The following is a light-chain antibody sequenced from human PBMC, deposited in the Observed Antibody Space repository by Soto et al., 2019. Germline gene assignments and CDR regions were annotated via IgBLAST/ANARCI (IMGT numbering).Light chain of an antibody. V-gene: IGKV3-11*01. CDR3: QQRNNWRDT. J-gene: IGKJ5*01. Sequence: EIVLTQSPATLSLSPGARAPLSCRASQSVSNYLSWYQQKPGLAPRLLMYETSRRATGIPARFSGSGSGTDFTLTISSLEPEDFAVYYCQQRNNWRDTFGQGTRLEIK. CDR2: ETS. CDR1: QSVSNY.